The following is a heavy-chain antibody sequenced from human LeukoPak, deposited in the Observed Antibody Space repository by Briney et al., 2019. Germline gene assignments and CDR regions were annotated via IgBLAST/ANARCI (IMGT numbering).Heavy chain of an antibody. D-gene: IGHD5-18*01. CDR2: IKQDGSEK. CDR3: ARHLSGVTGYTYGRGIDY. J-gene: IGHJ4*02. V-gene: IGHV3-7*01. CDR1: GFTFSSYW. Sequence: PGGSLRLSCAASGFTFSSYWMSWVRQAPGQGLEWVANIKQDGSEKYYVDSVKGRFTISRDNAKTSLYLQMNSLRAEDTAVYYCARHLSGVTGYTYGRGIDYWGQGTLVTVSS.